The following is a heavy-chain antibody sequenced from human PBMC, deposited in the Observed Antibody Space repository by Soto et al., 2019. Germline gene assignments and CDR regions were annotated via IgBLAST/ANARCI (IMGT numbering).Heavy chain of an antibody. Sequence: SETLSLTCTVSGASVSSSSYYWGWIRQPPGKGLEWIGHIHYSGSTYYNPSLKSRVTISADTSMNQFSLALSSVTAADTAMYYCARGSTTEKVDARGQRILVTVSS. CDR2: IHYSGST. J-gene: IGHJ5*02. CDR3: ARGSTTEKVDA. V-gene: IGHV4-30-4*08. CDR1: GASVSSSSYY.